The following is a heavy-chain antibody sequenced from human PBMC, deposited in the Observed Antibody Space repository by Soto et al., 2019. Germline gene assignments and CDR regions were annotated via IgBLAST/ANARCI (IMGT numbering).Heavy chain of an antibody. CDR2: IYYIGST. V-gene: IGHV4-30-4*01. J-gene: IGHJ6*02. Sequence: QVQLQESGPGLVKPSQTLSLTCTVSGGSISSGDYYWSWIRQPPGKGLEWIGYIYYIGSTYHNPSLKSRVTISVDTSKNKFSLKLSSVTAADTAMYYCARALIQLWPHYYYGMDVWGQGTTVTVSS. CDR3: ARALIQLWPHYYYGMDV. D-gene: IGHD5-18*01. CDR1: GGSISSGDYY.